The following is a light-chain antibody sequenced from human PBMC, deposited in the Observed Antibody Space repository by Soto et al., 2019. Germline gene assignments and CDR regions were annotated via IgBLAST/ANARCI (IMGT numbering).Light chain of an antibody. Sequence: EMVITDAQATLSVSPCERATRYCRASQSVSSHLAWYQQKPGQAPRLLIYDASNRATGIPARFSGSGSGTEFTLTISSLEPEDFAVYYCQQSHTWPRTFGQGTKVDI. CDR3: QQSHTWPRT. CDR1: QSVSSH. V-gene: IGKV3-11*01. J-gene: IGKJ1*01. CDR2: DAS.